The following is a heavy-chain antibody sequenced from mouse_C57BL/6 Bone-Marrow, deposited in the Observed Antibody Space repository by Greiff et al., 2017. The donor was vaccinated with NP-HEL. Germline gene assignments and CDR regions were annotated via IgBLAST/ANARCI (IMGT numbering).Heavy chain of an antibody. D-gene: IGHD2-3*01. CDR2: INPNNGGT. CDR1: GYTFTDYN. J-gene: IGHJ1*03. V-gene: IGHV1-18*01. Sequence: SGPELVKPGASVKIPCKASGYTFTDYNMDWVKQSHGKSLEWIGDINPNNGGTIYNQKFKGKATLTVDKSSSTAYMELRSLTSEDTAVYYCARSGDDGYPWYFDVWGTGTTVTVSS. CDR3: ARSGDDGYPWYFDV.